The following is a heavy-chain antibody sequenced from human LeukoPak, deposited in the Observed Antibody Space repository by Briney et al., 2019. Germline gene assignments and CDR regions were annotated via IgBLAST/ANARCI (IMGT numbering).Heavy chain of an antibody. D-gene: IGHD1-26*01. V-gene: IGHV3-33*06. J-gene: IGHJ4*02. Sequence: GGSLRLSCAASGFTFRNYGMHWFRKAPGKGLEWLQVIWDDGSSKYYADSVKGRFTISRDNSKNTLYLQMNSLRAEDTAVYYCAKPTSGSGSFLIDFWGQGTLVTVSS. CDR1: GFTFRNYG. CDR2: IWDDGSSK. CDR3: AKPTSGSGSFLIDF.